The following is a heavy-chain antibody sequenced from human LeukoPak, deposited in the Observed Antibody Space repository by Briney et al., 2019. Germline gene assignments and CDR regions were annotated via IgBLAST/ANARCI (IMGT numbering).Heavy chain of an antibody. CDR3: ARVVDTGGYH. CDR1: GYTFTSYD. D-gene: IGHD5-18*01. V-gene: IGHV1-8*01. Sequence: ASVKVSCKASGYTFTSYDINWVRQATGQGLEWMGWMNPNSGNTGYAQRFQGGVTITADKSTSTAYMELSSLRSEDTAVYYCARVVDTGGYHWGQGTLVTVSS. J-gene: IGHJ5*02. CDR2: MNPNSGNT.